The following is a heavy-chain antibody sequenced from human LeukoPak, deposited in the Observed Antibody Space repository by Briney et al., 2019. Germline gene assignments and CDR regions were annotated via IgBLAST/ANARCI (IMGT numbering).Heavy chain of an antibody. CDR1: GASISSAGYY. J-gene: IGHJ4*02. V-gene: IGHV4-30-2*01. CDR3: YGSGY. D-gene: IGHD3-10*01. Sequence: SETLSLTCTVFGASISSAGYYWSWIRQPPGKGLEWIGYMDQSGSTYYNSSLKSRVTISVDRSKNQFSLTLTSVTAADTAVYYCYGSGYWGQGTLVTVSS. CDR2: MDQSGST.